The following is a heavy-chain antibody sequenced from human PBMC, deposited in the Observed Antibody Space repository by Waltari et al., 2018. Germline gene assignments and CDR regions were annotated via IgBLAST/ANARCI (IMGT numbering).Heavy chain of an antibody. J-gene: IGHJ4*02. D-gene: IGHD3-22*01. CDR3: ARSYYYDRRANYPSLGAFDS. V-gene: IGHV1-69*12. CDR1: GDTFRRYA. CDR2: IIPLFGTT. Sequence: QVQLVQSGAEVKKPGSSVKVSCKASGDTFRRYAISWVRQAPGQGLEWMGGIIPLFGTTNYAQKFQGRVTMTADEPTSTAYVELSSLKSGDTAVYFCARSYYYDRRANYPSLGAFDSWGQGTLVTVSS.